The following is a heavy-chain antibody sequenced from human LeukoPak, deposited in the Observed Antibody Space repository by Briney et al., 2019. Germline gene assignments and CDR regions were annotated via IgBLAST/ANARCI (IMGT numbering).Heavy chain of an antibody. CDR2: INHSGST. Sequence: SETLSLTCAVYGGSFSGYYWSWIRQPPGKGLEWIGEINHSGSTNYNPSLKSRVTISVDTSKNQFSLKLSSVTAADTAVYYCARAGYSYGNWLDPWGQGTLVTVSS. CDR1: GGSFSGYY. CDR3: ARAGYSYGNWLDP. V-gene: IGHV4-34*01. D-gene: IGHD5-18*01. J-gene: IGHJ5*02.